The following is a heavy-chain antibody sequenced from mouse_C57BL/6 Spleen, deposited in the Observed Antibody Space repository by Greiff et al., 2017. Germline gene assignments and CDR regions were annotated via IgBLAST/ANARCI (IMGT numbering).Heavy chain of an antibody. J-gene: IGHJ2*01. CDR2: SYPGDGDT. V-gene: IGHV1-82*01. Sequence: QVQLQQSGPELVKPGASVKISRKASGYAFSSSWMNWVKQRPGKGLEWIGRSYPGDGDTNYNGKFKGKATLTADKSSSTAYMQLSSLTSEDSAVYFCARTSHFDYWGQGTTLTVSS. CDR3: ARTSHFDY. CDR1: GYAFSSSW.